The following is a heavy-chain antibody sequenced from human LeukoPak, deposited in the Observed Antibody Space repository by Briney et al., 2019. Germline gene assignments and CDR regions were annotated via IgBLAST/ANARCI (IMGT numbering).Heavy chain of an antibody. Sequence: GGSLRLSCAASGFTFSSYEMTWVRQAPGKGLEWVSYIGTSESTIYYADSVKGRFTISRDNGENSLYLQMTSLRAEDTAVYFRARVSPKDDILAGYYTHYYYYMDVWGKGTSVTVSS. CDR2: IGTSESTI. J-gene: IGHJ6*03. D-gene: IGHD3-9*01. CDR1: GFTFSSYE. V-gene: IGHV3-48*03. CDR3: ARVSPKDDILAGYYTHYYYYMDV.